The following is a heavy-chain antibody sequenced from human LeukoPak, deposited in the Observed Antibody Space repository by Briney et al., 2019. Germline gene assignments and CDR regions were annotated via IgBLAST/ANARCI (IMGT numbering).Heavy chain of an antibody. CDR2: INWSGGST. D-gene: IGHD2-8*02. J-gene: IGHJ4*02. Sequence: GGSLRLSCAASGFTFDDYAMHWVRQAPGKGLEWVSLINWSGGSTYYTDSVKGRFTISRDNAKNSLYLQMNSLRAEDTAVYYCARDLVVYASSFDYWGQGTLVTVSS. V-gene: IGHV3-43D*03. CDR1: GFTFDDYA. CDR3: ARDLVVYASSFDY.